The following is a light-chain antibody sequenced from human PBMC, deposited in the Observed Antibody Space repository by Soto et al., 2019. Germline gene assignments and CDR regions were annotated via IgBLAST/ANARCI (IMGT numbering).Light chain of an antibody. CDR1: QSLLHSSGYIY. J-gene: IGKJ2*01. CDR3: MQALQTPLT. Sequence: DIVMTQSPLSLPVTPGEPASISCRSSQSLLHSSGYIYLDWYLQKPGQSPQLLIYLGSNRASGVPDRFSGGGSGTDFTLKISRVEAEDVGVYYCMQALQTPLTFGQGTKLEIK. V-gene: IGKV2-28*01. CDR2: LGS.